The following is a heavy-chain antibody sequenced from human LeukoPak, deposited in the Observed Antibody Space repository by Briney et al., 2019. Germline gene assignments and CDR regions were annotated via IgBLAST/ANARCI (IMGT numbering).Heavy chain of an antibody. J-gene: IGHJ4*02. CDR2: IKQDGSEK. V-gene: IGHV3-7*01. CDR3: ARDRAHVLLWFGELGDDSPRFDY. D-gene: IGHD3-10*01. CDR1: GFTFSSYW. Sequence: GGSLRLSCAASGFTFSSYWMSWVRQAPGKGLEWVANIKQDGSEKYYVDSVKGRFTIFRDNAKNSLYLQMNSLRAEDTAVYYCARDRAHVLLWFGELGDDSPRFDYWGKGTLVTVSS.